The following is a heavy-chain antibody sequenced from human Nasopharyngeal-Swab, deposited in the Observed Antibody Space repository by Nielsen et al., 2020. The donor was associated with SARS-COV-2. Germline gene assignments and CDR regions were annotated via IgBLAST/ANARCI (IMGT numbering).Heavy chain of an antibody. CDR2: IYYSGST. J-gene: IGHJ4*02. V-gene: IGHV4-39*01. D-gene: IGHD2-15*01. Sequence: WIRQSPGKALEWIGSIYYSGSTYYNPSLKSRVTISVDTSKNQFSLKLSSVTAADTAVYYCASHHGDCSGGSCYYRVFDYWGQGTLVTVSS. CDR3: ASHHGDCSGGSCYYRVFDY.